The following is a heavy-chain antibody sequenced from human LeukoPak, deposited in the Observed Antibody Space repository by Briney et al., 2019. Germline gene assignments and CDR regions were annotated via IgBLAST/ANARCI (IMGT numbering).Heavy chain of an antibody. CDR1: GVSISHSY. J-gene: IGHJ3*02. Sequence: SETLSLTCTVSGVSISHSYWSWIRQPPGKGLEWIGFVYHSGSTNQNPSLKSRLIISIDTSKNQFSLKLSSVTAADTAVYYCARASRILGTFDIWGQGTMVTVSS. D-gene: IGHD2-15*01. V-gene: IGHV4-59*01. CDR3: ARASRILGTFDI. CDR2: VYHSGST.